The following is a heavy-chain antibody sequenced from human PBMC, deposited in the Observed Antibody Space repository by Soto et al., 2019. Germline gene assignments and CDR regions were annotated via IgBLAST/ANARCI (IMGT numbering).Heavy chain of an antibody. J-gene: IGHJ4*02. D-gene: IGHD3-22*01. CDR1: GCPFDACV. V-gene: IGHV3-43*01. Sequence: GGSLRLSCAASGCPFDACVMHWVRQGPGKGLEWVSLITWDGGSTYYADSVKGRFTISRDNSENSLYLQMNSLRPEDTALYYCAKGNYYDSSGYYYFDYWGQGTLVTVSS. CDR2: ITWDGGST. CDR3: AKGNYYDSSGYYYFDY.